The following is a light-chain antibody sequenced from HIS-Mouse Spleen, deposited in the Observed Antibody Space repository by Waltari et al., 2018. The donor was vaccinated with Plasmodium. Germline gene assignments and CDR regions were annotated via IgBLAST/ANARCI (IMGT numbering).Light chain of an antibody. CDR2: AAS. Sequence: AIRMTQSPSSLSASTGDRVTITCRASQGISSYLAWYQQKPGKAPKLLIYAASTLQSGVPSRFSGSGSGTEFTLTISCLQSEEFATYYCQQYYSYPPYTFGQGTKLEIK. CDR3: QQYYSYPPYT. J-gene: IGKJ2*01. V-gene: IGKV1-8*01. CDR1: QGISSY.